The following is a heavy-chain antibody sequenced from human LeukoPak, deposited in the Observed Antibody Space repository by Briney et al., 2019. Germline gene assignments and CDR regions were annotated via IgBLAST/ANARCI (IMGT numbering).Heavy chain of an antibody. CDR2: IDTNGIAT. J-gene: IGHJ4*02. D-gene: IGHD6-13*01. CDR1: GFTFSNYW. V-gene: IGHV3-74*01. Sequence: QPGGSLRLSCAASGFTFSNYWMHWVRQAPGKGLVWVSRIDTNGIATTYVDSVKGRFTISRDNSKNTLYLQMNSLRAEDTAVYYCAKDGTSSWYFDYWGQGTLVTVSS. CDR3: AKDGTSSWYFDY.